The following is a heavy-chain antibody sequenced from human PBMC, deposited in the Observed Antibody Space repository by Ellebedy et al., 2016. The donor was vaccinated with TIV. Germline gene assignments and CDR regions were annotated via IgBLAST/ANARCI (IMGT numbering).Heavy chain of an antibody. J-gene: IGHJ4*02. CDR1: GFNYSTYT. D-gene: IGHD6-13*01. CDR2: LSYDGRNK. V-gene: IGHV3-30-3*01. Sequence: GESLKISCAASGFNYSTYTMQWVRQAPGKGLEWVADLSYDGRNKYYADSVRGRFTVSGDKSKNTVYLQMDSLRREDTAVYFCASEFSSSWFTDWGQGTLVTVSS. CDR3: ASEFSSSWFTD.